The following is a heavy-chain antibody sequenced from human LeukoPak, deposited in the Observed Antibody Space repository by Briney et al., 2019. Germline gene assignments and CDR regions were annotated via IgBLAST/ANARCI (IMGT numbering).Heavy chain of an antibody. CDR3: ARDGSRYYGSGTSDY. D-gene: IGHD3-10*01. V-gene: IGHV1-18*01. CDR1: GYTFTSYG. Sequence: ASVKVSCKASGYTFTSYGISWVRQAPGQGLEWMGWISAYNGNTNYAQKLQGRVTMTTDTSTSTAYMELRSLRSDDTAVYYCARDGSRYYGSGTSDYWGQGTLVTVSS. CDR2: ISAYNGNT. J-gene: IGHJ4*02.